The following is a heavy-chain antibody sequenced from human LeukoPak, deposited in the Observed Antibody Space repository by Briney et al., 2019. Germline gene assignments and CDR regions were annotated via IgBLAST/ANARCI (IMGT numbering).Heavy chain of an antibody. J-gene: IGHJ4*02. CDR3: ARGGCSSTSCHVGY. Sequence: GRSLRLSCAATGFTFSSYGMHWVRQAPGKGLEWVAVIWYDGSNKYYADSVKGRFTISRDNSKNTLYLQMNSLRAEDTAVYYCARGGCSSTSCHVGYWGQGTLVTVSS. D-gene: IGHD2-2*01. V-gene: IGHV3-33*01. CDR1: GFTFSSYG. CDR2: IWYDGSNK.